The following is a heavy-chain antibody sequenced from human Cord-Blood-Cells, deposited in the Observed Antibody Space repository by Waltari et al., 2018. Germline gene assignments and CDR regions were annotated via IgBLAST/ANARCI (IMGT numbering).Heavy chain of an antibody. CDR1: GCTFTGYY. V-gene: IGHV1-2*02. CDR2: INPNSGGT. Sequence: QVQLVQSGAEVKKPGASVKVSCKASGCTFTGYYMHWVRQAPGQGLEWMGWINPNSGGTNYAQKFQGRVTMTRDTSISTAYMELSRLRSDDTAVYYCARDHGEVPRGLRPRITGDDAFDIWGQGTMVTVSS. J-gene: IGHJ3*02. D-gene: IGHD7-27*01. CDR3: ARDHGEVPRGLRPRITGDDAFDI.